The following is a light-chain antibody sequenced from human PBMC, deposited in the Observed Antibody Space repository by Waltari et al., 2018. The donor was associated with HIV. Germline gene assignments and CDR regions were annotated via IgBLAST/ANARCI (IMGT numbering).Light chain of an antibody. V-gene: IGLV2-23*02. CDR1: SSDGGGYNL. Sequence: QSALTQPASVSGSPGQSITISCPGTSSDGGGYNLVSRYQQPPGKAPKLMIYEVSKRPSGVSNRFSGSKSGNTASLTISGLQAEDEADYYCCAYAGSTTYVIFGGGTKLTVL. CDR3: CAYAGSTTYVI. CDR2: EVS. J-gene: IGLJ2*01.